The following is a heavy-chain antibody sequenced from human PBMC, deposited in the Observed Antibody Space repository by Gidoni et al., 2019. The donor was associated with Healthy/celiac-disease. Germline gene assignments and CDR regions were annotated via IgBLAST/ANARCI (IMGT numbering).Heavy chain of an antibody. Sequence: QVQLVESGGGVVQPGRSLRLSCAASGFTFSSYGMHRVRQAPGKGLEGVEVIWYDGSNKYYADAVKGRFTISRDNSKNTLYLQMNSLRAEDTAVYYCARDWGAHDYGDREYFQHWGQGTLVTVSS. CDR3: ARDWGAHDYGDREYFQH. V-gene: IGHV3-33*01. D-gene: IGHD4-17*01. CDR2: IWYDGSNK. J-gene: IGHJ1*01. CDR1: GFTFSSYG.